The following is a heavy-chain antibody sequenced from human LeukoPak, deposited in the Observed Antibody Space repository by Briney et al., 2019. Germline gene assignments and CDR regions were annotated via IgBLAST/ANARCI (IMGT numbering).Heavy chain of an antibody. J-gene: IGHJ4*02. V-gene: IGHV1-69*05. CDR3: ATLSLGYCSSTSCQRDY. CDR1: GGTFSSYA. D-gene: IGHD2-2*01. CDR2: IIPIFGTA. Sequence: SVKVSCKASGGTFSSYAISWVRQAPGQGLEWMGGIIPIFGTANYAQKFQGRVTITTDESTSTAYMELSSLRSEDTAVYYCATLSLGYCSSTSCQRDYWGQGTLVTVSS.